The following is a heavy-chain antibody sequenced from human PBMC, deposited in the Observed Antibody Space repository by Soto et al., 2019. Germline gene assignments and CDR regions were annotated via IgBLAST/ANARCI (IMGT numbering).Heavy chain of an antibody. CDR1: GYTLSSNY. CDR3: ASLEITGY. D-gene: IGHD3-16*01. Sequence: ASVKISSKASGYTLSSNYMVWVRQAPGQGLEWMGIINTSGGSIDYAQKFQGRLTMTRDTSTNTVYMELSSLRSEDTAVYYCASLEITGYWGQGTQVTVSS. CDR2: INTSGGSI. V-gene: IGHV1-46*01. J-gene: IGHJ4*02.